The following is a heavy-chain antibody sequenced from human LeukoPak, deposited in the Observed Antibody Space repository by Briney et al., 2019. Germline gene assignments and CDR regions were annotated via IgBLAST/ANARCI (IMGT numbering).Heavy chain of an antibody. CDR2: ISGSGGTV. J-gene: IGHJ4*02. V-gene: IGHV3-11*04. Sequence: VGSLRLSCAPSGFTFSDYYMSCVRHAPGRGLEWISHISGSGGTVYYTDSVKGRFTTSRDNIQNTLFLHMNSVKVEDTPVYYSARGNWGPDYWGQGTLVTVSS. D-gene: IGHD7-27*01. CDR1: GFTFSDYY. CDR3: ARGNWGPDY.